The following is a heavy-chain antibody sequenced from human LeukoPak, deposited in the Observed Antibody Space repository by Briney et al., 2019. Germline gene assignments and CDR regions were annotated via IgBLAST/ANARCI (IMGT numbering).Heavy chain of an antibody. CDR2: IRYDGRIK. J-gene: IGHJ4*02. Sequence: GGSLRLSCAASGFTFSSYGMHWVRQAPGKGLEWVAFIRYDGRIKYYADSVKGRFTISRDNSKNTLYLQMNSLRAEDTAVYYCARGAYYNILTGYRGEILGFDYWGQGTLVTVSS. CDR1: GFTFSSYG. D-gene: IGHD3-9*01. V-gene: IGHV3-30*02. CDR3: ARGAYYNILTGYRGEILGFDY.